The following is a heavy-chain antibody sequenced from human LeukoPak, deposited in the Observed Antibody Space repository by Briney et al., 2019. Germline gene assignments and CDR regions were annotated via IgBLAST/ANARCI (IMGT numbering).Heavy chain of an antibody. CDR3: ARVDYYDSSGYYYYFDY. CDR2: INPNSGGT. Sequence: ASVKVSCKASGYTFTGYYMHWVRQAPGQGLEWMGWINPNSGGTNYAQKFQGRVTMTRDTSISTAYMELSRLRSDDTAVYYCARVDYYDSSGYYYYFDYWGQGTLVTVSS. J-gene: IGHJ4*02. CDR1: GYTFTGYY. V-gene: IGHV1-2*02. D-gene: IGHD3-22*01.